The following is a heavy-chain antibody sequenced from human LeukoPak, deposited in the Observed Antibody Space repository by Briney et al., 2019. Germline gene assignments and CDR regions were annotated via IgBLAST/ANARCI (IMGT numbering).Heavy chain of an antibody. D-gene: IGHD6-13*01. CDR2: IIPILGIA. Sequence: GAAVKVSCKASGGTFSSYAISWVRQAPGQGLEWMGRIIPILGIANYAQKFQGRVTITADKSTSTAYMELSSLRSEDTAVYYCATEGIAAAGTLGYYYGMDVWGQGTTVTVSS. CDR1: GGTFSSYA. J-gene: IGHJ6*02. CDR3: ATEGIAAAGTLGYYYGMDV. V-gene: IGHV1-69*10.